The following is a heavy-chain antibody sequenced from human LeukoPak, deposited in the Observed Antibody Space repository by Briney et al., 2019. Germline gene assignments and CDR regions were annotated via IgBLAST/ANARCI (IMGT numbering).Heavy chain of an antibody. CDR1: GGSISSYY. J-gene: IGHJ4*02. CDR2: IYYSGST. V-gene: IGHV4-59*12. D-gene: IGHD3-3*01. Sequence: SETLSLTCTVSGGSISSYYWSWIRQPPGKGLEWIGYIYYSGSTNYNPSLKSRVTMSVDTSKNQFSLKLSSVTAADTAVYYCASTSSYDFWSGTSGDYWGQGTLVTVSS. CDR3: ASTSSYDFWSGTSGDY.